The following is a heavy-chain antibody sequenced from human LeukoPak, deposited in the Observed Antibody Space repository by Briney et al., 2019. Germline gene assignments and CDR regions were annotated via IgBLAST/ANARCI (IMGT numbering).Heavy chain of an antibody. D-gene: IGHD5-12*01. J-gene: IGHJ4*02. CDR2: ISAYNGNT. CDR1: GYTFTSYG. CDR3: ARDSGYSGYDWGIFDY. V-gene: IGHV1-18*01. Sequence: ASVKVSCKASGYTFTSYGISWVRQAPGQGLEWMGWISAYNGNTNYAQKLQGSVTMTTDTSTSTAYMELRSLRSDDTAVYYCARDSGYSGYDWGIFDYWGQGTLVTVSS.